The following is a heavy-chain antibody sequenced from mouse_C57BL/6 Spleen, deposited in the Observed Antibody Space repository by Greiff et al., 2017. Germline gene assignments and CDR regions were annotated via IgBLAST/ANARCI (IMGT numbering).Heavy chain of an antibody. CDR3: ARDWYYGSSYLRDY. CDR2: ISYDGSN. V-gene: IGHV3-6*01. J-gene: IGHJ4*01. Sequence: EVQLQESGPGLVKPSQSLSLTCSVTGYSITSGYYWNWIRQFPGNKLEWMGYISYDGSNNYNPSLKNRISITRDTSKNQFFLKLNAVTTEDTATYYCARDWYYGSSYLRDYWGQGTSVTVSS. D-gene: IGHD1-1*01. CDR1: GYSITSGYY.